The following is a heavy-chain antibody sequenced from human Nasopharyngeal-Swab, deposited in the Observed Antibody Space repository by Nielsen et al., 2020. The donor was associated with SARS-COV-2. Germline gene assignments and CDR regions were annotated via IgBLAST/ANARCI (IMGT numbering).Heavy chain of an antibody. CDR2: INHSGST. Sequence: SETLSLTCAVYGGSFSGSYWGWIRQPPGKGPEWIAEINHSGSTNYNPSLKSRVTLSVDTSMNQVSLEVSSVTAADTAVYYCARGLSGIVPAPILGLGPYYYYYMDVWGKGTTVTVSS. D-gene: IGHD2-2*01. CDR3: ARGLSGIVPAPILGLGPYYYYYMDV. V-gene: IGHV4-34*01. CDR1: GGSFSGSY. J-gene: IGHJ6*03.